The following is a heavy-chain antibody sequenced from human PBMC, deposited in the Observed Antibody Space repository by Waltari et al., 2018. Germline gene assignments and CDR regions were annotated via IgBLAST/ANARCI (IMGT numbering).Heavy chain of an antibody. D-gene: IGHD5-12*01. CDR2: IYYSGST. Sequence: EWIGYIYYSGSTNYNPSLKSRVTISVDTSKNQFSLKLSSVTAADTAVYYCARAAPHSTTPDYWGQGTLVTVSS. J-gene: IGHJ4*01. V-gene: IGHV4-59*01. CDR3: ARAAPHSTTPDY.